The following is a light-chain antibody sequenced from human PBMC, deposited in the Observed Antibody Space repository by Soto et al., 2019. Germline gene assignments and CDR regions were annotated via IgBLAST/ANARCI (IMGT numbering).Light chain of an antibody. J-gene: IGKJ1*01. CDR1: QGISSY. V-gene: IGKV1-16*01. CDR2: GAS. CDR3: QQGFSTPWT. Sequence: DIQMTQSPSSLSASVGDRVTITCRASQGISSYLAWFQQKPGKAPKSLIYGASTLQTGVPSRFNGSGSATEFTLTIGSLQLEDFATYSCQQGFSTPWTFGPGTKVDIK.